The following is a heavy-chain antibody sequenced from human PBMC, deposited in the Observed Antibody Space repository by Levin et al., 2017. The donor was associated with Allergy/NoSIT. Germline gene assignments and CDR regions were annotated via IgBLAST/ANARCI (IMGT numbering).Heavy chain of an antibody. CDR3: AKDHEDTAMVLYYYYGMDG. CDR2: ISYDGSNK. D-gene: IGHD5-18*01. V-gene: IGHV3-30*18. CDR1: GFTFSSYG. Sequence: SCAASGFTFSSYGMHWVRQAPGKGLEWVAVISYDGSNKYYADSVKGRFTISRDNSKNTLYLQMNSLRAEDTAVYYCAKDHEDTAMVLYYYYGMDGWGQGTTVTVSS. J-gene: IGHJ6*02.